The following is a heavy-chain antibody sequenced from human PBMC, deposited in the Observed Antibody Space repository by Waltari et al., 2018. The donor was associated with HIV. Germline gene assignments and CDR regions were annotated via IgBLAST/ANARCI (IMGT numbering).Heavy chain of an antibody. V-gene: IGHV1-2*06. CDR1: GYTFTGYY. D-gene: IGHD4-17*01. J-gene: IGHJ6*02. CDR3: ARVDDYGDYPSIDYYYYYGMDV. Sequence: QVQLVQSGAEVKKPGASVKVSCKASGYTFTGYYMHWVRQAPGQGLEWMGRINPNSGGTNYAQKFQGRVTMTRDTSISTAYMELSRLRSDDTAVYYCARVDDYGDYPSIDYYYYYGMDVWGQGTTVTVSS. CDR2: INPNSGGT.